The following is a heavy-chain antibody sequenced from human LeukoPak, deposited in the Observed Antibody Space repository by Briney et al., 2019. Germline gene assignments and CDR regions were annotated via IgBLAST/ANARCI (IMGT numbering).Heavy chain of an antibody. V-gene: IGHV4-34*01. D-gene: IGHD6-19*01. Sequence: PSETLSLTCAVYGGSFSGYYWSWIRQPPGKGLEWIGEINHSGSTNYNPSLKSRVTISVDTSKNQFSLKLSSVTAADTAVYYCARPSAAGTAVGWYFDLWGRGTLVTVSS. CDR1: GGSFSGYY. CDR2: INHSGST. J-gene: IGHJ2*01. CDR3: ARPSAAGTAVGWYFDL.